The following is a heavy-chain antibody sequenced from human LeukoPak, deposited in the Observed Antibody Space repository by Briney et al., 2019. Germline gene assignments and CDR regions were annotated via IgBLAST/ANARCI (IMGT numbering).Heavy chain of an antibody. J-gene: IGHJ4*02. Sequence: AGSLRLSCAASGFTFSTYSMSWVRLAPGKGLEWVSGISGSGTNTYYADSVKGRLTISRDNSKNTLYLQMNSLRAEDTAVFYCAKDPATGGYFDYWGQGTLVTVSS. D-gene: IGHD6-13*01. CDR3: AKDPATGGYFDY. CDR2: ISGSGTNT. V-gene: IGHV3-23*01. CDR1: GFTFSTYS.